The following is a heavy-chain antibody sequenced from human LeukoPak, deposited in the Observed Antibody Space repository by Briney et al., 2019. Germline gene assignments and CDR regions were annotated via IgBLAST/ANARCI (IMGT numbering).Heavy chain of an antibody. CDR2: INARGDT. V-gene: IGHV4-34*01. J-gene: IGHJ5*02. D-gene: IGHD2-2*01. Sequence: NPSETLSLTCAVYGWSFNDYYWNWIRQPPGKGLEWIGEINARGDTNFNPSLKSRVTISVDTSKSQFSLRLTSMIAADTAVYYCARGQVPAARGYNWFYPWGQGTLVTVSS. CDR3: ARGQVPAARGYNWFYP. CDR1: GWSFNDYY.